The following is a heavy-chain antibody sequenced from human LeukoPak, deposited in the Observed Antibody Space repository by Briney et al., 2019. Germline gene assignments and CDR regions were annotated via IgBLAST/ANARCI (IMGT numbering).Heavy chain of an antibody. CDR1: GFTFSSYS. V-gene: IGHV3-21*01. Sequence: PGGPLRLSCAASGFTFSSYSMNWVRQAPGKGLEWVSSISTTSDYIYYAGSLKGRLTISRDNAKNSLYLQMNSLRAEDTAVYYCARGGVYSQGFDYWGQGTLVTVSS. D-gene: IGHD5/OR15-5a*01. CDR2: ISTTSDYI. J-gene: IGHJ4*02. CDR3: ARGGVYSQGFDY.